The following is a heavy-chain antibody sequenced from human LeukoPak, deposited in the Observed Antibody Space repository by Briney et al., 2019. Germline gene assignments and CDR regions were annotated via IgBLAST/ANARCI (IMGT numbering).Heavy chain of an antibody. J-gene: IGHJ4*02. Sequence: GGSLRLSCAASGFTFSSYGMHWVRQAPGKGLEWVAVISYDGSNKYYADSVKGRFTISRDNSKNTLYLQMNSLRAEDTAVYYCAKEEYSSRRYGGYWGQGTLVTVSS. CDR1: GFTFSSYG. V-gene: IGHV3-30*18. CDR2: ISYDGSNK. CDR3: AKEEYSSRRYGGY. D-gene: IGHD6-13*01.